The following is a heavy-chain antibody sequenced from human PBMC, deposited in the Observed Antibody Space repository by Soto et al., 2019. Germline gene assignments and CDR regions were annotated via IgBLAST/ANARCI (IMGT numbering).Heavy chain of an antibody. V-gene: IGHV4-4*02. CDR3: ARVPGVVVCADDAFDI. J-gene: IGHJ3*02. D-gene: IGHD2-8*02. CDR1: GGSVSSSNW. Sequence: QVQLQESGPGLVKPSGTLSLTCAVSGGSVSSSNWWSWVRQSPGKGLECMGEIYHSGSAHYNPSLMSRATISLDKYKNQFSLRLTSVSAADTAVYYCARVPGVVVCADDAFDIWGPGTRVIVSS. CDR2: IYHSGSA.